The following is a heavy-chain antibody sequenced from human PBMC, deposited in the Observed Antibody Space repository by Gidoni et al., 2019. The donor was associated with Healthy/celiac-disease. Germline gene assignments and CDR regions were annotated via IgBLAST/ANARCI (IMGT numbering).Heavy chain of an antibody. J-gene: IGHJ6*02. V-gene: IGHV5-51*01. CDR2: IYPGDSDT. CDR3: ARVGYCSGGSCYRYYYYGMDV. D-gene: IGHD2-15*01. Sequence: EVQLVQSGAEVKKPGASLKISRKGSGYSFTSYWIGWVRQMPGKGLEWMGIIYPGDSDTRYSPSFQGQVTISADKSISTVYLQWSSLKASDTAMYYCARVGYCSGGSCYRYYYYGMDVWGQGTTVTVSS. CDR1: GYSFTSYW.